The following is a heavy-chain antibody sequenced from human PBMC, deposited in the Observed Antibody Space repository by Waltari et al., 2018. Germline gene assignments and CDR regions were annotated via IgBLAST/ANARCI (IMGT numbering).Heavy chain of an antibody. Sequence: EVQLLESGGGLVQPGGSLRLSCAASGFTFSSYAMSWVRQPPGKGLEWVSAISGSGGSTYYADSVKGRFTISRDNSKNTLYLQMNSLRAEDTAVYYCAKDPSGSYYYYYGMDVWGQGTTVTVSS. D-gene: IGHD1-26*01. V-gene: IGHV3-23*01. CDR3: AKDPSGSYYYYYGMDV. J-gene: IGHJ6*02. CDR2: ISGSGGST. CDR1: GFTFSSYA.